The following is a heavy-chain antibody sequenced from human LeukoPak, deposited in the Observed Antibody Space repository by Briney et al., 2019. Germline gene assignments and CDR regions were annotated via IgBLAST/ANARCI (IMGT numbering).Heavy chain of an antibody. CDR3: ARRSPTSHDAFDI. Sequence: GESLKISCKGSGYTFTTYWIGWVRQMPETGLEWMGIIYPGDSDTRYSPSFKGQVTISADRSISTAYLRWSSLRASDTAVYYCARRSPTSHDAFDIWGQGTMVTVSS. V-gene: IGHV5-51*01. CDR1: GYTFTTYW. CDR2: IYPGDSDT. J-gene: IGHJ3*02.